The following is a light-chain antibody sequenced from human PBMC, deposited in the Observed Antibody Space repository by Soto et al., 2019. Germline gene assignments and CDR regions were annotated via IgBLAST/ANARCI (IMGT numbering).Light chain of an antibody. V-gene: IGLV2-23*01. CDR2: EGS. CDR1: SSDVGSYNL. J-gene: IGLJ2*01. Sequence: QSALTQPASVSGSPGQSITISCTGTSSDVGSYNLVSWYQQHPGKAPQLMIYEGSKRPSGVSNRFSGSKSGTTASLTISGLQAEDEADYYCCSYAGSSTSVVFGGGTKLTVL. CDR3: CSYAGSSTSVV.